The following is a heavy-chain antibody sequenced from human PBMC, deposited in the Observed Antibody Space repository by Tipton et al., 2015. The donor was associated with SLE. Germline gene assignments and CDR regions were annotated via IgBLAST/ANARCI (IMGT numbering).Heavy chain of an antibody. J-gene: IGHJ3*02. CDR3: ASQKCSTSCYGAFDI. CDR1: GYTFTSYY. D-gene: IGHD2-2*01. CDR2: INPSGGST. Sequence: QVQLVQSGAEVKKPGASVKVSCKASGYTFTSYYMHWVRQAPGQGLEWMGIINPSGGSTSYAQKFQGRVTMTRDTSTSTVYMELSSLRSEDTAVYYCASQKCSTSCYGAFDIWGQGTMVTVSS. V-gene: IGHV1-46*01.